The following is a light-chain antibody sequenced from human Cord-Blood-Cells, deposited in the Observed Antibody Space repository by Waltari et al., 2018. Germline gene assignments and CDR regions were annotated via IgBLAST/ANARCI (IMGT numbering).Light chain of an antibody. J-gene: IGLJ3*02. CDR2: DVS. V-gene: IGLV2-14*03. CDR3: SSYTSSSTWV. CDR1: SSDVGGSNY. Sequence: QSALTQPASVSGSPGQSITIPFPGTSSDVGGSNYFSWYQQHPGKAPKLMIYDVSNRPSGVSNRFSGSKSGNTASLTISGLQAEDEADYYCSSYTSSSTWVFGGGTKLTVL.